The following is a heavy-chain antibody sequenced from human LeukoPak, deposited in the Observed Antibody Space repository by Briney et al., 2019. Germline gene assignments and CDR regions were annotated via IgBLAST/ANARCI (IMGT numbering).Heavy chain of an antibody. CDR3: ARGTGNQDF. V-gene: IGHV1-2*06. D-gene: IGHD1-14*01. CDR1: GYTFTGYY. J-gene: IGHJ4*02. Sequence: ASVKVSCKASGYTFTGYYMHWVRQAPGQGLEWMGRINPNSGFTNYAQNFQGRVTMTWDTSITTAYMELSRLRSDDTAVYYCARGTGNQDFWGQGNLVTVSS. CDR2: INPNSGFT.